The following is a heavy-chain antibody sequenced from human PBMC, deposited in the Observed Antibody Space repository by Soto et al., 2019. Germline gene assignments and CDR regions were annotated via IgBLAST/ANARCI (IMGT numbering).Heavy chain of an antibody. CDR1: GGSFSGYY. CDR2: INHSGST. D-gene: IGHD2-15*01. V-gene: IGHV4-34*01. CDR3: VRGFGQEDD. Sequence: SSETLSLTCAVYGGSFSGYYWSWIRQPPGKGLEWIGEINHSGSTNYNPSLKSRVTISVDTSKNQFSLKLSSVTAADTAVYYCVRGFGQEDDWGRGTLVTVSS. J-gene: IGHJ4*02.